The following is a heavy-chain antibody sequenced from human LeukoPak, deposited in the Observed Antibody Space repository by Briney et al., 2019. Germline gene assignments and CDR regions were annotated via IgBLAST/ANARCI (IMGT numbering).Heavy chain of an antibody. CDR2: IKSKTDGGTT. Sequence: GGSLRLSCAASGFTFSNAWMSWVRQAPGKELEWVGRIKSKTDGGTTDYAAPVKGRFTISRDDSKNTLYLQMNSLKTEDTAVYYCTTEYYYDSSGDYAFDIWGQGTMVTVSS. CDR1: GFTFSNAW. D-gene: IGHD3-22*01. CDR3: TTEYYYDSSGDYAFDI. V-gene: IGHV3-15*01. J-gene: IGHJ3*02.